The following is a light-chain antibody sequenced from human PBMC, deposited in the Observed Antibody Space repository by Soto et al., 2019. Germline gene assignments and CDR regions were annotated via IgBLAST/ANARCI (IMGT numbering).Light chain of an antibody. Sequence: QSVLTQPASVSGSPGQSITISCTGTSTDVGNYYVVSWYQQHPDRAPKVIIYEGSKRPSGVSNRFSGSKSGNTASLTISGLQAEDEADYYCSANAGGSTLVFGGGTKL. V-gene: IGLV2-23*01. CDR3: SANAGGSTLV. J-gene: IGLJ2*01. CDR1: STDVGNYYV. CDR2: EGS.